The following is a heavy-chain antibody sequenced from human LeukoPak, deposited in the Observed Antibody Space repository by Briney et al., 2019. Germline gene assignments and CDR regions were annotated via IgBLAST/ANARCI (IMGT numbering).Heavy chain of an antibody. V-gene: IGHV4-4*07. CDR1: GGSFSGYY. D-gene: IGHD3-10*01. CDR2: IYTSGST. CDR3: ARDNMDYYGSGSYPWFDP. Sequence: SETLSLTCAVYGGSFSGYYWSWIRQPAGKGLEWIGRIYTSGSTNYNPSLKSRVTMSVDTSKNQFSLKLSSVTAADTAVYYCARDNMDYYGSGSYPWFDPWGQGTLVTVSS. J-gene: IGHJ5*02.